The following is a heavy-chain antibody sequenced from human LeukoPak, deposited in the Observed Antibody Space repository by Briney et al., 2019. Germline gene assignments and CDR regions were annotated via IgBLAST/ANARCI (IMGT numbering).Heavy chain of an antibody. CDR3: ARHFYDSRGSYSFALDS. CDR2: IYDSGST. V-gene: IGHV4-59*08. D-gene: IGHD1-26*01. CDR1: GGSISSYY. Sequence: NASETLSLTCTVSGGSISSYYWSWIRQPPGKGLEWIGYIYDSGSTNYNPALKSRVTISVDTSTNQFSLKLNSVTAADTAVYHCARHFYDSRGSYSFALDSWGQGTLVTVSS. J-gene: IGHJ4*02.